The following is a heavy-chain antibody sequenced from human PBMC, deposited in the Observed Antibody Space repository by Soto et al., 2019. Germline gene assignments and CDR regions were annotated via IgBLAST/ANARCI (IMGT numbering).Heavy chain of an antibody. V-gene: IGHV1-69*06. J-gene: IGHJ4*02. D-gene: IGHD6-13*01. CDR3: ARGECVTYSSSWYPRQYYFHY. CDR1: GGTFSSYA. Sequence: QVQLVQSGAEVKKPGSSVKVSCKASGGTFSSYAISWVRQAPGQGLEWMGGIIPIFGTANYAQKFQGRVTLTADTSTTTAYMELSSMRSEDPAVYYWARGECVTYSSSWYPRQYYFHYWGQGTLVTVSS. CDR2: IIPIFGTA.